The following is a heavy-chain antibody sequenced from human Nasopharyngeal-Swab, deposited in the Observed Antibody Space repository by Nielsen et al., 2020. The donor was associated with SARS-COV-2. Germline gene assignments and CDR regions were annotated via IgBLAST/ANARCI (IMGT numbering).Heavy chain of an antibody. V-gene: IGHV3-74*01. Sequence: GGSLRLSCAASGFTFSSYWMHWVRQAPGKGLVWVSRINSDGSSTSYADSVKGRFTISRDNYQDTLYLQMNSLTADDTAVYYCAKGAYSSGSYGGIGVGNWGQGTLVTVSS. CDR3: AKGAYSSGSYGGIGVGN. D-gene: IGHD3-10*01. CDR1: GFTFSSYW. J-gene: IGHJ4*02. CDR2: INSDGSST.